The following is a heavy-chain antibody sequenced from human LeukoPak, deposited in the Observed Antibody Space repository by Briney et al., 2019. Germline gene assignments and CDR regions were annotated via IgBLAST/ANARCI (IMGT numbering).Heavy chain of an antibody. D-gene: IGHD3-16*01. CDR1: GDSVSSDSAA. Sequence: SQTLSLTYAISGDSVSSDSAAWNWIRQSPSRGLEWLGRTYYRSKWYNDYSASVKSRITINPDTSKNQFSLKLSSVTAADTAVYYCARHYGPWGQGTLVTVSS. V-gene: IGHV6-1*01. CDR3: ARHYGP. CDR2: TYYRSKWYN. J-gene: IGHJ5*02.